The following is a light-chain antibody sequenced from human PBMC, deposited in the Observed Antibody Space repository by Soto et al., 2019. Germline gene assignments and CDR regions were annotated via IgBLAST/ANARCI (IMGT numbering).Light chain of an antibody. Sequence: QSVLTQPPSASGSPGQSVTISCTGTSKNFVAYDYVSWYQQHPGKAHELIIYEVNQRPSGVPDRFSGSKSGNTASLTVSGFQAEDEADYYCNAYSGSSNFVVFGTGTKVTVL. J-gene: IGLJ1*01. CDR3: NAYSGSSNFVV. CDR1: SKNFVAYDY. CDR2: EVN. V-gene: IGLV2-8*01.